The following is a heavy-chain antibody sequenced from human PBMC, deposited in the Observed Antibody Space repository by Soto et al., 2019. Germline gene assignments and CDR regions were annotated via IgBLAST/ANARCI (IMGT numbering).Heavy chain of an antibody. J-gene: IGHJ4*02. CDR3: AREIRYFDWLLSYFDY. Sequence: QVQLVESGGGVVQPGRSLRLSCAASGFTFSSYAMHWVRQAPGKGLEWVAVISYDGSNKYYAVSVKGRFTISRDNSKNTLYLQMNSLRAEDTAVYYCAREIRYFDWLLSYFDYWGQGTLVTVSS. CDR1: GFTFSSYA. D-gene: IGHD3-9*01. CDR2: ISYDGSNK. V-gene: IGHV3-30-3*01.